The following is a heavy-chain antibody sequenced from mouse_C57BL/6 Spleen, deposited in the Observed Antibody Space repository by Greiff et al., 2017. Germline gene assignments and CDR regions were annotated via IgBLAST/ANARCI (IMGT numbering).Heavy chain of an antibody. Sequence: VQLQQSGPELVKPGASVKISCKASGYSFTGYYMNWVKQSPEKSLEWIGEINPSTGGTTYNQKFKAKATLTVDKSSSTAYMQLKSLTSEDSAVYYCANYDGCNWYFDVWGKGTTVTVSS. D-gene: IGHD1-1*01. CDR1: GYSFTGYY. CDR2: INPSTGGT. J-gene: IGHJ1*03. V-gene: IGHV1-42*01. CDR3: ANYDGCNWYFDV.